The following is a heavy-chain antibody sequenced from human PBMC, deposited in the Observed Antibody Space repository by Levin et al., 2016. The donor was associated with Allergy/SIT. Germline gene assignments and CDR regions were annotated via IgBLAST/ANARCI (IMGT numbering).Heavy chain of an antibody. Sequence: SETLSLTCTVSGGSISSSSYYWGWIRQPPGRGLEWIGSIYYSGSTYYNPSLKSRVTISVDTSKNQFSLKLSSVTAADTAVYYCARISAGSSWYVSYYYYGMDVWGQGTTVTVSS. CDR2: IYYSGST. J-gene: IGHJ6*02. CDR1: GGSISSSSYY. D-gene: IGHD6-13*01. CDR3: ARISAGSSWYVSYYYYGMDV. V-gene: IGHV4-39*01.